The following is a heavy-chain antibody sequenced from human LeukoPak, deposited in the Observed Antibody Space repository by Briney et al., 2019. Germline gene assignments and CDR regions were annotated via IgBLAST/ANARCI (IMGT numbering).Heavy chain of an antibody. Sequence: SETLSLTCAVYGGSFSGYYWSWIRQPPGKGLEWIGEINHSRSTNYNPSLKSRVTISVDTSKNQFSLKLSSVTAADTAVYYCTRCYDYYYYMDVWGKGTTVTVSS. V-gene: IGHV4-34*01. CDR2: INHSRST. CDR1: GGSFSGYY. J-gene: IGHJ6*03. CDR3: TRCYDYYYYMDV. D-gene: IGHD2-2*01.